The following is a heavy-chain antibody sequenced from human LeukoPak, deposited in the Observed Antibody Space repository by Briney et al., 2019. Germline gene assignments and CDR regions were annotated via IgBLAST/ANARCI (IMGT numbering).Heavy chain of an antibody. CDR1: GFTFSDYY. CDR2: ISSSGSTI. D-gene: IGHD5-18*01. Sequence: PGGSLRLSCAASGFTFSDYYMSWIRQAPGKGRDWVSYISSSGSTIYYADSVKGRFTISRDNAKNSLYLQMNSLRAEDTAVYYCARDTAMVTGYYYYGMDVWGQGTTVTVSS. CDR3: ARDTAMVTGYYYYGMDV. V-gene: IGHV3-11*01. J-gene: IGHJ6*02.